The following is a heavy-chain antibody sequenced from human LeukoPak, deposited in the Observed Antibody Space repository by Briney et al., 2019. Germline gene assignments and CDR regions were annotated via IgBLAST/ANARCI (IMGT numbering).Heavy chain of an antibody. J-gene: IGHJ4*02. Sequence: GGSLRLSCAASGFTFSSYWMSWVRQAPGKGLVWVANIKQDGSEKYYVDSVKGRFTISRDNAKNSLYLQMNSLRAEDTAVYYCARFPHGDFWSGYYGDYFDYWGQGTLVTVSS. D-gene: IGHD3-3*01. CDR3: ARFPHGDFWSGYYGDYFDY. CDR1: GFTFSSYW. CDR2: IKQDGSEK. V-gene: IGHV3-7*01.